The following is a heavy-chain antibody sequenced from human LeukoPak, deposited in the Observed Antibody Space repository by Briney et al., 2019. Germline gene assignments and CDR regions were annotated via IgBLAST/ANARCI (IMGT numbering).Heavy chain of an antibody. V-gene: IGHV4-30-2*01. J-gene: IGHJ4*02. CDR3: ASGVDYYDSSGYYLY. CDR1: GGSINSGGYY. D-gene: IGHD3-22*01. Sequence: SETLSLTRTVSGGSINSGGYYWSWIRQPPGKGLEWIGYIYHSGSTYYNPSLKSRVTISVDRSKNQFSLKLSSVTAADTAVYYCASGVDYYDSSGYYLYWGQGTLVTVSS. CDR2: IYHSGST.